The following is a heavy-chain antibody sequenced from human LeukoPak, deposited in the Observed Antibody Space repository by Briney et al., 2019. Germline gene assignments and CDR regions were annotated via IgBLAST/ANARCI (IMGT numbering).Heavy chain of an antibody. Sequence: GGSLRLPCTASGFTFGDYAMSWVRQAPGKGLEWVGFIRSKAYGGTTEYAASVKGRFTISRDDSKSIAYLQMNSLKTEDTAVYYCTRDKVVVVAATKGDYYYGMDVWGKGTTVTVSS. J-gene: IGHJ6*04. CDR2: IRSKAYGGTT. CDR3: TRDKVVVVAATKGDYYYGMDV. CDR1: GFTFGDYA. V-gene: IGHV3-49*04. D-gene: IGHD2-15*01.